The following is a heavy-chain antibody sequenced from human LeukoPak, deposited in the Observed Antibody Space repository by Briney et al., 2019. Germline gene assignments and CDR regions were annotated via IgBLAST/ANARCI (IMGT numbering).Heavy chain of an antibody. CDR1: GYTFTGYY. D-gene: IGHD3-10*01. CDR2: MNPNSGNT. Sequence: ASVKVSCKASGYTFTGYYMHWVRQAPGQGLEWMGWMNPNSGNTGYAQKFQGRVTITRNTSISTAYMELSSLRSEDTAVYYCARGIRLLWFGELLPTNWFDPWGQGTLVTVSS. J-gene: IGHJ5*02. V-gene: IGHV1-8*03. CDR3: ARGIRLLWFGELLPTNWFDP.